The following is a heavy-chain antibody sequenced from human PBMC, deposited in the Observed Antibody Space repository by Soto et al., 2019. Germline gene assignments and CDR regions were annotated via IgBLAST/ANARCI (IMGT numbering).Heavy chain of an antibody. Sequence: PSETLSLTCTVSGGSISSGDYYWSWIRQPPGKGLEWIGYIYYSGSTYYNPSLKSRVTISVDTSKNQFSLKLSSVTAADTAVYYCARDRAFGGPNYYGMDVWGQGTTVTVSS. CDR1: GGSISSGDYY. J-gene: IGHJ6*02. CDR2: IYYSGST. D-gene: IGHD3-16*01. V-gene: IGHV4-30-4*01. CDR3: ARDRAFGGPNYYGMDV.